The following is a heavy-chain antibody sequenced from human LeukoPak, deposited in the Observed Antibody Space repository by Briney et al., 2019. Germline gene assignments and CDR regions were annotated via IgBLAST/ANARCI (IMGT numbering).Heavy chain of an antibody. CDR1: GGTFSSYA. D-gene: IGHD3-9*01. Sequence: ASVKVSCKASGGTFSSYAISWVRQAPGQGLEWMGGIIPIFGTANYAQKFQGRVTITADESTSTAYMELSSLRSEDTAVYYCAYDILTGYYAGGLYYYYMDVWGKGTTVTISS. V-gene: IGHV1-69*13. CDR3: AYDILTGYYAGGLYYYYMDV. CDR2: IIPIFGTA. J-gene: IGHJ6*03.